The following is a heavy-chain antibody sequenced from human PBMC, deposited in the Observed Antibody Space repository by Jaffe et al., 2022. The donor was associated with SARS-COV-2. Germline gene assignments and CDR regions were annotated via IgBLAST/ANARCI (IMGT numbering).Heavy chain of an antibody. Sequence: QVQLQQWGAGLLKPSETLSLTCAVYGGSFSGYYWNWIRQPPGKGLEWIADINHSGSTNYNPSLKTRVTISVDASKTQFSLKLNSVSAADTAVYYCARRSGYYVKHGGYYYYGLDVWGQGTTVTVSS. CDR3: ARRSGYYVKHGGYYYYGLDV. D-gene: IGHD3-22*01. V-gene: IGHV4-34*01. CDR1: GGSFSGYY. J-gene: IGHJ6*02. CDR2: INHSGST.